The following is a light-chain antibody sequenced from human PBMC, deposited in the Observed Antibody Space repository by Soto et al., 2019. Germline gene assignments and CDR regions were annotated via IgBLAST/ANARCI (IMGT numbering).Light chain of an antibody. Sequence: QSALTQPASVSGSPGQSITISCTGTSSNVGSYNLVSWYQQYPGKAPKLMIYEGTKRPSGVSNRFSGSKSGNTASLTISGLQAEDEADYYCCSYAGTITYVFGTGTKLTVL. CDR2: EGT. CDR3: CSYAGTITYV. V-gene: IGLV2-23*01. CDR1: SSNVGSYNL. J-gene: IGLJ1*01.